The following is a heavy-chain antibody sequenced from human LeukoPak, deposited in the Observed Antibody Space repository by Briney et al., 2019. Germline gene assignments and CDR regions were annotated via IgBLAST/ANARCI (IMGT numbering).Heavy chain of an antibody. J-gene: IGHJ4*02. CDR3: ARGAHFDY. V-gene: IGHV3-21*01. CDR2: ISSSRYI. D-gene: IGHD1-26*01. Sequence: GGSLRLSCAASGFTFSSYSMNWVRQAPGKGLEWVSSISSSRYIYYADSVKGRFTISRDNAKNSLYLQMNSLRAEDTAVYYCARGAHFDYWGQGTLVTVSS. CDR1: GFTFSSYS.